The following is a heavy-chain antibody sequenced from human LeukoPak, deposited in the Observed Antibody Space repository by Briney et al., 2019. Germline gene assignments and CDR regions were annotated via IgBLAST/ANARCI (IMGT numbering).Heavy chain of an antibody. CDR3: ARAGITMVRGVILYYYYYMDV. D-gene: IGHD3-10*01. V-gene: IGHV4-34*01. J-gene: IGHJ6*03. CDR2: INHSGST. CDR1: GGSFSGYY. Sequence: SETLSLTCAVYGGSFSGYYWSWIRQPPGKGLEWIGEINHSGSTNYNPSLKSRVTISVDTSKNQFSLKLSSVTAADTAVYYCARAGITMVRGVILYYYYYMDVWGKETTVTVSS.